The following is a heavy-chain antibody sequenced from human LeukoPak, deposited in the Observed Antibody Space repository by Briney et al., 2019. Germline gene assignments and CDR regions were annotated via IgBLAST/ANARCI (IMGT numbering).Heavy chain of an antibody. CDR1: GFTFSSHS. D-gene: IGHD3-16*01. J-gene: IGHJ6*02. V-gene: IGHV3-21*01. CDR2: ISSSSSYI. CDR3: ARAIRGSYYYGMDV. Sequence: GGSLRLSCAASGFTFSSHSMNWVRQAPGKGLEWVSSISSSSSYIYYADSVKGRFTISRDNAKNSLYLQMNSLRAEDTAVYYCARAIRGSYYYGMDVWGQGTTVTVSS.